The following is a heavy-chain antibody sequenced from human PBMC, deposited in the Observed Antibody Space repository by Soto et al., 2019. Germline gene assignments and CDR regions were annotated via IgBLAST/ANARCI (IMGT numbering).Heavy chain of an antibody. CDR3: AKNKGVWELLPFDY. CDR1: GFTFSSYA. D-gene: IGHD1-26*01. V-gene: IGHV3-23*01. CDR2: ISGSGGST. Sequence: HPGGSLRLSCAASGFTFSSYAMSWVRQAPGKGLEWVSAISGSGGSTYYADSVKGRFTISRDNSKNTLYLQMNSLRAEDTAVYYCAKNKGVWELLPFDYWGQGTLVTVSP. J-gene: IGHJ4*02.